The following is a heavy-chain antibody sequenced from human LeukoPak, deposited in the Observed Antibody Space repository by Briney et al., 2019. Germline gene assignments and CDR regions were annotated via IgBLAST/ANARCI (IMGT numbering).Heavy chain of an antibody. D-gene: IGHD2-15*01. CDR1: GFTFSDFL. V-gene: IGHV3-7*01. Sequence: GGSLRLSCEASGFTFSDFLMTWVRQAPGKGPEWMANINQDGSVTSYVGSVEGRFTISRDNAKNSLFLQMDSLRAEDTALYYCGRDRTKDSIDYWGQGTLVTVSS. CDR3: GRDRTKDSIDY. CDR2: INQDGSVT. J-gene: IGHJ4*02.